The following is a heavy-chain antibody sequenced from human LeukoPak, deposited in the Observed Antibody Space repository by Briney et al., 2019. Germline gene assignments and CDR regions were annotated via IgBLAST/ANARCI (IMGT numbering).Heavy chain of an antibody. D-gene: IGHD3-22*01. Sequence: SETLSLTCTVSGASISSSSYYWGWIRQPPGRGLEWIGNVVYSGSTYYNPSLKSRVFISVDTSKNQFSLRLSSVTAADTAVYYCARSTGYYYTDYWGQGTLVTVSS. CDR3: ARSTGYYYTDY. V-gene: IGHV4-39*07. CDR1: GASISSSSYY. CDR2: VVYSGST. J-gene: IGHJ4*02.